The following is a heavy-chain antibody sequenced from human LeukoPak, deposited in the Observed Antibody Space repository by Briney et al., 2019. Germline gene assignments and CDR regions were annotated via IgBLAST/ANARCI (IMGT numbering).Heavy chain of an antibody. V-gene: IGHV4-30-2*01. D-gene: IGHD2-21*01. CDR2: IYHSGST. Sequence: PSQTLSLTCTVSGGSISSGGYYWGWIRQPPGKGLEWIGYIYHSGSTYYNPSLKSRVTISVDRSKNQFSLKLSSVTAADTAVYYCARDSPPYCGGDCYSNYWGQGTLVTVSS. CDR3: ARDSPPYCGGDCYSNY. J-gene: IGHJ4*02. CDR1: GGSISSGGYY.